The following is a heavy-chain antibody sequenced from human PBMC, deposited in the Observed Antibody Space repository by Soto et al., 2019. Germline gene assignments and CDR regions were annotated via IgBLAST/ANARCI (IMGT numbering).Heavy chain of an antibody. CDR2: ISYDETNE. Sequence: QVQLVESGGGLVQPGGSLRLTCVASGFTFGSHGMLWVRQAPGKGLEWVAVISYDETNEYYVDSVKGRFTISRDNSKSTLYLQMNRLRPEDTAVYKCAKDLRTTISDYGMDVWGQGTTVTVSS. CDR1: GFTFGSHG. CDR3: AKDLRTTISDYGMDV. V-gene: IGHV3-30*18. J-gene: IGHJ6*02. D-gene: IGHD2-21*01.